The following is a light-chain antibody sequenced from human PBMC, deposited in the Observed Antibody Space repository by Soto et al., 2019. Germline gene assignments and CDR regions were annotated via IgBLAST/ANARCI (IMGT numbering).Light chain of an antibody. V-gene: IGLV2-14*01. CDR3: SSYSSSTTPVV. J-gene: IGLJ2*01. CDR1: SSDVGGYNH. Sequence: QPVLTQPASLSGSPGQSITISCTGSSSDVGGYNHVSWYQQYPGKAPRLMIYEVSNRLSGVSNRFSGSKSGNTASLTISGLQADDEGDYYCSSYSSSTTPVVFGGGTKLTVL. CDR2: EVS.